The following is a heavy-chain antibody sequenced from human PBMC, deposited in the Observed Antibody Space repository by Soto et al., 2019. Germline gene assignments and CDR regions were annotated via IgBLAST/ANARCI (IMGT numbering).Heavy chain of an antibody. Sequence: GGSLRLSCAASGFTFGSYWVSWVRQAPGKGLEWVANIKQDGSEKYYVDSVKGRFTISRDNAKNSLYLQMNSLRAEDTAVYYCARAYSTGVFHGMDVWGQGTTVTVSS. CDR3: ARAYSTGVFHGMDV. J-gene: IGHJ6*02. V-gene: IGHV3-7*05. CDR2: IKQDGSEK. CDR1: GFTFGSYW. D-gene: IGHD2-15*01.